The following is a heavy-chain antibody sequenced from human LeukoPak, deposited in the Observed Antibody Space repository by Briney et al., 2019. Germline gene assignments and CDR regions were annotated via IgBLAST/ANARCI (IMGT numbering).Heavy chain of an antibody. D-gene: IGHD1-26*01. Sequence: ASVKVSCKASGGTFSSYAISWVRQAPGQGLEWMGGIIPIFGTANYAQKFQGRVTITADESTSTAYMELSSLRSEDTAVYYCAREVVVGATHHFDYWGQGTLVTVSS. CDR1: GGTFSSYA. CDR2: IIPIFGTA. V-gene: IGHV1-69*13. J-gene: IGHJ4*02. CDR3: AREVVVGATHHFDY.